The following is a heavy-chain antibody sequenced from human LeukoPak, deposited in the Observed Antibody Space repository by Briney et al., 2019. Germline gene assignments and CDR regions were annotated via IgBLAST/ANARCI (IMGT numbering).Heavy chain of an antibody. CDR1: GFTLSSYA. V-gene: IGHV3-23*01. Sequence: GGSLRLSCAASGFTLSSYAMSWVRQAPGKGLEWVSAISGSGSSTYYADSVKGRFTISRDNSKNTLYLQMNSLRAEDTAVYYCAKDPDDSSGYSLFDYWGQGTLVTVSS. CDR3: AKDPDDSSGYSLFDY. D-gene: IGHD3-22*01. CDR2: ISGSGSST. J-gene: IGHJ4*02.